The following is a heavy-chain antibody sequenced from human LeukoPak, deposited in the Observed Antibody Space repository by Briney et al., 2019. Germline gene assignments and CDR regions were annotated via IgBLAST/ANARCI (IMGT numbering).Heavy chain of an antibody. CDR1: GGSFSGYY. Sequence: SETLSLTCAVYGGSFSGYYWSWIRQPPGKELEWIGEINHSGSTNYNPSLKSRVTISVDTSKNQFSLKLSSVTAADTAVCYCARGTVPRAWGQGTMVTVSS. V-gene: IGHV4-34*01. CDR3: ARGTVPRA. D-gene: IGHD1-1*01. CDR2: INHSGST. J-gene: IGHJ3*01.